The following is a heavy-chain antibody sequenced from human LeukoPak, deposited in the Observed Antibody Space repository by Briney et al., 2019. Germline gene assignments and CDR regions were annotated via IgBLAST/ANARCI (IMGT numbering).Heavy chain of an antibody. CDR1: GDSISSHY. D-gene: IGHD2-8*02. V-gene: IGHV4-59*11. CDR2: VHYTGST. Sequence: SETLSLTYTVSGDSISSHYWTWIRQPPEKRLELIGYVHYTGSTDYNPSLMSQVTISVDTSKNQFSLKLSSVTAADKAVYYCARGTGGYPIDKWGQGTLVTVSS. J-gene: IGHJ4*02. CDR3: ARGTGGYPIDK.